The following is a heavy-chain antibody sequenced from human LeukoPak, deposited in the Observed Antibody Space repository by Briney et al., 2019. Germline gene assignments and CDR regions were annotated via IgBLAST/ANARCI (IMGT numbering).Heavy chain of an antibody. D-gene: IGHD5-18*01. V-gene: IGHV1-69*01. J-gene: IGHJ3*02. CDR1: GGTFSSYA. CDR3: ASVSGYSYGFLVGAFDI. CDR2: IIPIFGTA. Sequence: SVKVSCKASGGTFSSYAISWVRQAPGQGLEWMGGIIPIFGTANYAQKFQGRVTITADESTSTAYMELSSLRSEDTAVYYCASVSGYSYGFLVGAFDIWGQGTMVTASS.